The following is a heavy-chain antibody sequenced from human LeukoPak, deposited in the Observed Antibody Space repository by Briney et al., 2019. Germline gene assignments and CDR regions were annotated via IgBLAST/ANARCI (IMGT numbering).Heavy chain of an antibody. CDR1: GGTFSSYA. D-gene: IGHD1-1*01. J-gene: IGHJ4*02. CDR2: IIPIFGTA. CDR3: ARGLGTTGTIPLDY. V-gene: IGHV1-69*13. Sequence: ASVKVSCKASGGTFSSYAISWVRQAPGQGLEWMGGIIPIFGTANYAQKFQGSVTITADESTSTAYMELSSLRSEDTAVYYCARGLGTTGTIPLDYWGQGTLVTVSS.